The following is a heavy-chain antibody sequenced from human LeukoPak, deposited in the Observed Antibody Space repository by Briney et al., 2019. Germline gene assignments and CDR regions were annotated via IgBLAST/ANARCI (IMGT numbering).Heavy chain of an antibody. V-gene: IGHV3-23*01. Sequence: PGGSLRLSCAVSGFTFSNYAMSWVRQAPGKGLEWVSIITNTGGDTNHADSVKGRFTISRDNSKNTLYLQTNSLRVEDTAVYYCAKGVGPSAPNGRVFDFWGQGTLVTVSS. CDR1: GFTFSNYA. CDR2: ITNTGGDT. J-gene: IGHJ4*02. D-gene: IGHD2-2*01. CDR3: AKGVGPSAPNGRVFDF.